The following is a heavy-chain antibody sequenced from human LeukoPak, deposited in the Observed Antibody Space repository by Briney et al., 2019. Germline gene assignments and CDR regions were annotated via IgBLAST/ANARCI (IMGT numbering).Heavy chain of an antibody. D-gene: IGHD1-26*01. J-gene: IGHJ4*02. CDR3: AKQNGGSYYGWDYFDY. CDR2: IGGRSGGT. Sequence: PGGSLRLSCAASGFTFSSYAMSWVRQAPGKGLEWVSAIGGRSGGTYYADSVKGRFTISRDNSKNTLDLEMNSLRAEDTAVYYCAKQNGGSYYGWDYFDYWGQGTLVTVSS. V-gene: IGHV3-23*01. CDR1: GFTFSSYA.